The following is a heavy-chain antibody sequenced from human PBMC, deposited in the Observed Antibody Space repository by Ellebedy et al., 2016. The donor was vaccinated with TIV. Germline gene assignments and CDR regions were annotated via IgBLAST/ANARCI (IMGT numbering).Heavy chain of an antibody. V-gene: IGHV4-38-2*02. CDR3: ARMESNYGFSYY. J-gene: IGHJ4*02. CDR1: GYSISRDYY. CDR2: IYHSGSA. D-gene: IGHD3-10*01. Sequence: MPSETLSLTCTVSGYSISRDYYWGWIRQPPGKGLEWIGSIYHSGSAYYNPSLKSRVSISIDTSKNQFSLKLSSVTAADTAVYYCARMESNYGFSYYWGQGTLVTVSS.